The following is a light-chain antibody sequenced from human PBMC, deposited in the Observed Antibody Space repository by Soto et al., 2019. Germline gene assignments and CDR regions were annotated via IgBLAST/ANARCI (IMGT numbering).Light chain of an antibody. J-gene: IGLJ1*01. Sequence: QSALTQPASVSGSPGQSITISCTGTSSDVGVYNHVSWYQQHPGKAPKLLISDVTNRPSGVSDRFSGSKSGNTASLTISGLQTEDEADYYCMSYTTSITYVFGTGTKLTVL. CDR2: DVT. CDR3: MSYTTSITYV. CDR1: SSDVGVYNH. V-gene: IGLV2-14*01.